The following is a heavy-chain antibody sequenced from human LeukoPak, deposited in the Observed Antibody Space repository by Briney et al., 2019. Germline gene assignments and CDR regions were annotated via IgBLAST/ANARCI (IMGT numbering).Heavy chain of an antibody. CDR2: ISYDGSNK. V-gene: IGHV3-30*18. D-gene: IGHD3-22*01. CDR1: GFTFSSYA. J-gene: IGHJ4*02. Sequence: PGGSLRLSCAASGFTFSSYAMHWVRQAPGKGLEWVAIISYDGSNKYHADSVKGRFTISRDNTKNTLYLQMSSLRADDTAVYYCAKTSGYYLYYFDYWGQGTLVTVSS. CDR3: AKTSGYYLYYFDY.